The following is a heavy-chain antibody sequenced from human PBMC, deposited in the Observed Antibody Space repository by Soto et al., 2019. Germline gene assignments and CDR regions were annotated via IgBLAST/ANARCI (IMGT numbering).Heavy chain of an antibody. V-gene: IGHV4-31*03. CDR2: ISYSGNP. Sequence: QVQLQESGPGLVKPSQTLSLTCSVSGDSISRYGFYSSWIRQRPGKGLEWIGYISYSGNPYFNPSLRSRATITIDTYTNQYSPRLSSVTAAGTAVYYCADRGITLYHFDSWGQGTLVTVSS. CDR1: GDSISRYGFY. J-gene: IGHJ4*02. D-gene: IGHD3-10*01. CDR3: ADRGITLYHFDS.